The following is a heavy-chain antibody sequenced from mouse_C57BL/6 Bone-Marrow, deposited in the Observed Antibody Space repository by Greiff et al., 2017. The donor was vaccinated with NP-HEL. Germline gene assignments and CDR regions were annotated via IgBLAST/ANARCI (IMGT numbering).Heavy chain of an antibody. CDR2: INPNNGGT. CDR1: GYTFTDYN. V-gene: IGHV1-22*01. D-gene: IGHD1-1*01. J-gene: IGHJ3*01. Sequence: VQLQQSGPELVKPGASVKMSCKASGYTFTDYNMHWVKQSHGKSLEWIGHINPNNGGTSYNQKFKGKATLTVNKSSSTAYMELRSLTSEDSAVYYWAGGYYGRAWFAYWGQGTLVTVSA. CDR3: AGGYYGRAWFAY.